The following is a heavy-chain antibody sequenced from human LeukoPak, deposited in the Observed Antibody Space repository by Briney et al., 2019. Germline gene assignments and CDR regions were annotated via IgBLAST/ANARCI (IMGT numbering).Heavy chain of an antibody. CDR1: GGTFSSYA. J-gene: IGHJ6*04. Sequence: GASVKVSCKASGGTFSSYAISWVRQAPGQGLEWMGGIIPIFGTANYAQKFQGRVTITADDSTSTAYMELSSLRSEDTAVYYCARIAVVTFRGDYYGMDVWGKGTTVTASS. D-gene: IGHD6-19*01. CDR2: IIPIFGTA. CDR3: ARIAVVTFRGDYYGMDV. V-gene: IGHV1-69*13.